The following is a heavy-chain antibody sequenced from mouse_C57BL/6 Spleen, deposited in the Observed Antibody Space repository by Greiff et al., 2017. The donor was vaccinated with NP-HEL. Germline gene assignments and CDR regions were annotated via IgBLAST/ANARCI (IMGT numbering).Heavy chain of an antibody. J-gene: IGHJ2*01. Sequence: EVMLVESGGGLVQPKGSLKLSCAASGFRFNTYAMNWVRQAPGQGLEWVARIRRKSNNYATYYAVSVKDRFTISRDESESMPSLQMNSLKSEDTAMYYCVRDYDASFDDWGQGTTLTVAS. CDR2: IRRKSNNYAT. V-gene: IGHV10-1*01. CDR1: GFRFNTYA. D-gene: IGHD2-4*01. CDR3: VRDYDASFDD.